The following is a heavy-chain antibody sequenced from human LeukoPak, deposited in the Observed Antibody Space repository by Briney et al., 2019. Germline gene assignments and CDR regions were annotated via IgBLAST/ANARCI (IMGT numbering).Heavy chain of an antibody. D-gene: IGHD1-26*01. CDR1: GGSISSYY. CDR3: AREAGATGLYYFDY. CDR2: IYYSGST. V-gene: IGHV4-59*01. J-gene: IGHJ4*02. Sequence: SETLSLTCTVSGGSISSYYWCCIRQPPGKGLEWIGYIYYSGSTNYNPSLKSRVTISVDTSKNQFSLKLSSVTAADTAVYYCAREAGATGLYYFDYWGQGTLVTVSS.